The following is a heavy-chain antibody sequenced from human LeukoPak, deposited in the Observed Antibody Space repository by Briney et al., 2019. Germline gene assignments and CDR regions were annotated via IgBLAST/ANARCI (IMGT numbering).Heavy chain of an antibody. D-gene: IGHD2-21*02. CDR3: AKEGGDTGLDAFDI. Sequence: PGRSLRLSCAASGFTLSTYGMHWVRQAPGKGLEWVAVISYGGSNKYYADSVKGRFTISRDNSKNTLYLQMNSLRAEDTAVYYCAKEGGDTGLDAFDIWGQGTMVTVSS. V-gene: IGHV3-30*18. CDR2: ISYGGSNK. J-gene: IGHJ3*02. CDR1: GFTLSTYG.